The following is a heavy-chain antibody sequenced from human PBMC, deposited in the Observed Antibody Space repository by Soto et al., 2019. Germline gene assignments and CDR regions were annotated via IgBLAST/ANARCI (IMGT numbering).Heavy chain of an antibody. Sequence: QVQLVESGGGVVQPGRSLRLFCAASGFTFTRYGMHWVRQAPGKGLEWVAVIVYDGSEKHYGDSVKGRFTISRDNSKNTLYLQMNSLRGDDTAVYYCVKDSNRVMYSTSSDRYDFYSGMDVWGQGTTVTVSS. V-gene: IGHV3-30*18. J-gene: IGHJ6*02. CDR2: IVYDGSEK. CDR1: GFTFTRYG. CDR3: VKDSNRVMYSTSSDRYDFYSGMDV. D-gene: IGHD6-6*01.